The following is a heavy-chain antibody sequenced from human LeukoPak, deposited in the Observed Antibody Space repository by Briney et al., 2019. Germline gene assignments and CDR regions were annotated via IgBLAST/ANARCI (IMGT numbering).Heavy chain of an antibody. Sequence: PSQTLSLTCTVSGGSISSGGYYWSWIRQHPGQGLEWIGYIYYSGSTYYNPSLKSRVTISVDTSKNQFSLKLSSVTAADTAVYYCARALAYCGGDCPGAFDIWGQGTMVTVSS. CDR3: ARALAYCGGDCPGAFDI. V-gene: IGHV4-31*03. D-gene: IGHD2-21*02. CDR2: IYYSGST. CDR1: GGSISSGGYY. J-gene: IGHJ3*02.